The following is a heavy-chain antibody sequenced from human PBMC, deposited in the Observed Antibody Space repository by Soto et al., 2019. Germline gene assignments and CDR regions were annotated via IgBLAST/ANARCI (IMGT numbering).Heavy chain of an antibody. CDR2: INHSGST. Sequence: SETLSLTCAVYGGSFSGYYWSWIRQPPGKGLEWIGEINHSGSTNYNPSLKSRVTISVDTSKNQFSLKLSSVTAADTAVYYCATQKRGYYGSGSYSYFDYWGQGTLVTVSS. J-gene: IGHJ4*02. CDR1: GGSFSGYY. D-gene: IGHD3-10*01. V-gene: IGHV4-34*01. CDR3: ATQKRGYYGSGSYSYFDY.